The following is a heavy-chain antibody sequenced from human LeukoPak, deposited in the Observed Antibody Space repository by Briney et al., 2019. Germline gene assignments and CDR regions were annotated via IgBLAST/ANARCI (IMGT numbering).Heavy chain of an antibody. J-gene: IGHJ4*02. CDR3: AKSPSATVIAAFDY. D-gene: IGHD6-13*01. V-gene: IGHV3-23*01. CDR2: ISGSGGST. Sequence: GGSLRLSRAASGFTFSSYAMSWVRQAPGKGLEWVSAISGSGGSTYYADSVKGRFTISRDNSKNTLYLQMNSLRAEDTAVYYCAKSPSATVIAAFDYWGQGTLVTVSS. CDR1: GFTFSSYA.